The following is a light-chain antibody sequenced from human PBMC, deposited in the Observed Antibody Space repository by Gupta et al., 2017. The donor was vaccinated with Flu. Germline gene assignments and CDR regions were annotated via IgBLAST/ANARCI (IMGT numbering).Light chain of an antibody. Sequence: STLSASVGDKVTITCRASQSIGTWLAWYQQKPGKAPKLLIYKASSLASGVPSRFIGSGSGTEFSLTISSLQPEDFAVYYCHQYNNDSPYAFGQGTKLEIK. V-gene: IGKV1-5*03. CDR2: KAS. J-gene: IGKJ2*01. CDR3: HQYNNDSPYA. CDR1: QSIGTW.